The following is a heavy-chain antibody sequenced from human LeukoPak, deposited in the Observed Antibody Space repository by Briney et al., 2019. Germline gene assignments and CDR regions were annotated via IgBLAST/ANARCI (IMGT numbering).Heavy chain of an antibody. V-gene: IGHV4-59*01. CDR3: ARGGSGSYYDWFDP. CDR2: IYYSGST. J-gene: IGHJ5*02. CDR1: GGSISSYY. D-gene: IGHD1-26*01. Sequence: SETLSLTCTASGGSISSYYWSWIRQPPGKGLEWIGYIYYSGSTNYNPSLKSRVTISVDTSKNQFSLKLSSVTAADTAVYYCARGGSGSYYDWFDPWGQGTLVTVSS.